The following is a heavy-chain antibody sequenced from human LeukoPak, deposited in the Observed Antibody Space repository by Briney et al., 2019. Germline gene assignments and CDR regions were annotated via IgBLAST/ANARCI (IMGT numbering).Heavy chain of an antibody. J-gene: IGHJ6*04. CDR2: IIPIFGTA. CDR3: AGTMVRGVIRALDYYYYGMDV. D-gene: IGHD3-10*01. V-gene: IGHV1-69*06. CDR1: GGTFSSYA. Sequence: GSSVKVSCKASGGTFSSYAISWVRQAPGKGLEWMGGIIPIFGTANYAQKFQGRVTITADKSTSTAYMELSSLRSEDTAVYYCAGTMVRGVIRALDYYYYGMDVWGKGTTVTVSS.